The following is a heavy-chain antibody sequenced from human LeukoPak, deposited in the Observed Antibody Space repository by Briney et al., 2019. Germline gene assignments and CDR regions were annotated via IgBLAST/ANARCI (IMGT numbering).Heavy chain of an antibody. J-gene: IGHJ4*02. CDR2: INTNTGNP. D-gene: IGHD3-3*01. CDR3: ARAQEYDFWSGYFRHNEVYFDY. V-gene: IGHV7-4-1*02. CDR1: GYTFTSYA. Sequence: ASVKVSCKASGYTFTSYAINWVRQAPGQGLEWMGWINTNTGNPTYAQGFTGRFVFSLDTSVSTAYLQISSLKAEDTAVYYCARAQEYDFWSGYFRHNEVYFDYWGQGTLVTVSS.